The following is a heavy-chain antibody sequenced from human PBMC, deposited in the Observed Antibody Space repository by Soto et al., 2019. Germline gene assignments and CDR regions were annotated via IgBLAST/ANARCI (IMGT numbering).Heavy chain of an antibody. V-gene: IGHV3-23*01. CDR1: GYTFSNFA. J-gene: IGHJ6*03. CDR2: ISGSGGTT. D-gene: IGHD2-2*01. Sequence: GGSLRLSCAASGYTFSNFAMTWVRQAPGKGLEWVSGISGSGGTTFYAGSVKGRFVISRDNSKNTLYLQMNSLRAEDTAVYYCALRYCSRTTCPPLNSYFYQDVWAKGTTVTVSS. CDR3: ALRYCSRTTCPPLNSYFYQDV.